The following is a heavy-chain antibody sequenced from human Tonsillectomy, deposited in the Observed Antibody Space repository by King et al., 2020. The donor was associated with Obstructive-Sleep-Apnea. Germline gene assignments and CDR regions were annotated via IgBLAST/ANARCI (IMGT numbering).Heavy chain of an antibody. Sequence: QLQESGPGLLKPSETLSLTCTVSGYSISGGYYWGWIRQPPGKGLEWIGSIHHSGSTNYKPSLKSRVTISIDTSKNQFSLRLSSVTAADTAVYYCARDRDVYYYDTSGAKYGMDVRGQGTTVTVSS. V-gene: IGHV4-38-2*02. CDR2: IHHSGST. J-gene: IGHJ6*02. CDR3: ARDRDVYYYDTSGAKYGMDV. CDR1: GYSISGGYY. D-gene: IGHD3-22*01.